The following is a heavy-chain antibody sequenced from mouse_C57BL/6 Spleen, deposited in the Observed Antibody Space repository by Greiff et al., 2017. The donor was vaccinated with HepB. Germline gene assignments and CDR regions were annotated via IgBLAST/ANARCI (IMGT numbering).Heavy chain of an antibody. CDR1: GFTFTDYY. CDR3: ARFPLEGDYAMDY. J-gene: IGHJ4*01. Sequence: DVMLVESGGGLVQPGGSLSLSCAASGFTFTDYYMSWVRQPPGKALEWLGFIRNKAHGYTTEYSASVKGRFTISRDNSQSILYLQRNALRAEDRATYYCARFPLEGDYAMDYWGQGTSVTVSS. CDR2: IRNKAHGYTT. V-gene: IGHV7-3*01.